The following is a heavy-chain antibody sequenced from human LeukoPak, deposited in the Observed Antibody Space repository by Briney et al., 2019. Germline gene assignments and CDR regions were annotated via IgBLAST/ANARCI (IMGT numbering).Heavy chain of an antibody. CDR1: GFTFSSYS. J-gene: IGHJ5*02. Sequence: PGGSLRLSCAASGFTFSSYSMNWVRQAPGKGLEWVSSISSSSSYIYYADSVKGRFTISRDNPKNTLYLQMNSLRAEDTAVYYCAKAGGWFGELLQTSTDNWFDPWGQGTLVTVSS. D-gene: IGHD3-10*01. CDR2: ISSSSSYI. V-gene: IGHV3-21*04. CDR3: AKAGGWFGELLQTSTDNWFDP.